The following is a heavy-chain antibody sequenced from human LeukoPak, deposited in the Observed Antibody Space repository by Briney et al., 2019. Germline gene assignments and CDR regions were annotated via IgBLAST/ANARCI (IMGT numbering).Heavy chain of an antibody. Sequence: PSXTLSLTCAVYGGSFSGYYWSWIRQPPGKGLEWIGEINHSGSTNYNPSLKSRVTISVDTSKNQFSLKLSSVTAADTAVYYCARGGTDKLLWFGELLSRAIDYWGQGTLVTVSS. CDR3: ARGGTDKLLWFGELLSRAIDY. V-gene: IGHV4-34*01. J-gene: IGHJ4*02. CDR1: GGSFSGYY. D-gene: IGHD3-10*01. CDR2: INHSGST.